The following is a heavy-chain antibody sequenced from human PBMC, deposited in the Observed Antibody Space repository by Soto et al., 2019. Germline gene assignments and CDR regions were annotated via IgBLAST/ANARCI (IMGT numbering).Heavy chain of an antibody. V-gene: IGHV3-23*01. J-gene: IGHJ6*03. Sequence: PGGSLRLSCAASGFTLSTSAMGWVRQAPGKGLEWVSGVSSSGGSTYYADSVKGRFTISRDNSKNTLYLQMNSLRAEDTAVYYCAKNRGTYYYMDVWGKGTTVTVSS. CDR3: AKNRGTYYYMDV. CDR2: VSSSGGST. CDR1: GFTLSTSA. D-gene: IGHD3-3*01.